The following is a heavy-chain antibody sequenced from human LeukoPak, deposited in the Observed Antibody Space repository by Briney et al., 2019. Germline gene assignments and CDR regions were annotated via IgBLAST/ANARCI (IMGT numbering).Heavy chain of an antibody. CDR1: GYTFTNYY. J-gene: IGHJ4*02. D-gene: IGHD1-26*01. V-gene: IGHV1-46*01. Sequence: GASVKVSCKASGYTFTNYYMHWVRQAPGQGLECMGIINPSGGITNYAQKFQGRVTMTRDMSTSTVYMELSSLRSEDTAVYYCARVSVGATMLAYFDYWGQGTLVTVSS. CDR3: ARVSVGATMLAYFDY. CDR2: INPSGGIT.